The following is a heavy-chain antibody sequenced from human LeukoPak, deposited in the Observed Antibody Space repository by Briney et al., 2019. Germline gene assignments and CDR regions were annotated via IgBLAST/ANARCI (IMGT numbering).Heavy chain of an antibody. D-gene: IGHD3-9*01. CDR2: ISYDGSNK. V-gene: IGHV3-30*18. CDR1: GFTFRSYG. Sequence: PGGSLRLSCAASGFTFRSYGMHWVRQAPGKGLEWVAVISYDGSNKYYADSVKGRFTISRDNSKNTLYLQMNSLRAEDTAVYYCAKDRRGPLLRYFDWLLDWGQGTLVTVSS. J-gene: IGHJ4*02. CDR3: AKDRRGPLLRYFDWLLD.